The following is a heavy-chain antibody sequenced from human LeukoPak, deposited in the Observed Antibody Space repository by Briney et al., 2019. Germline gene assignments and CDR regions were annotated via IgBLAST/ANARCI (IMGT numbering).Heavy chain of an antibody. D-gene: IGHD3-22*01. CDR3: ARDNPLYYDSSGYYSWFDP. CDR1: GYTFTGYY. CDR2: INPNSGGT. V-gene: IGHV1-2*06. J-gene: IGHJ5*02. Sequence: ASVKVSCKASGYTFTGYYMHWVRQAPGQGLEWMGRINPNSGGTNYAQKFQGRVTMTRDTSISTAYIELSRLRSDDTAVYYCARDNPLYYDSSGYYSWFDPWGQGTLVTVSS.